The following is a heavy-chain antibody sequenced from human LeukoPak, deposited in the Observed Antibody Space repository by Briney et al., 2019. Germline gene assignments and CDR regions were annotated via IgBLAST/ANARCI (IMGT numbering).Heavy chain of an antibody. D-gene: IGHD6-19*01. CDR2: IGDNSAI. Sequence: GGSLRLSCAASGFTFSSFIMNWVRQAPGKGLEWVSYIGDNSAIYYADSVKGRFTISRDNAKNSLSLQMNSLRDEDTAVYYCAKPSSTSGSYRSPFDYWGRGTLVTVSS. V-gene: IGHV3-48*02. CDR1: GFTFSSFI. J-gene: IGHJ4*02. CDR3: AKPSSTSGSYRSPFDY.